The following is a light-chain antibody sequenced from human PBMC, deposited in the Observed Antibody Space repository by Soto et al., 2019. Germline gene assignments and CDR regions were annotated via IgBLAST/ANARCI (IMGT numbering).Light chain of an antibody. CDR2: EVT. J-gene: IGLJ3*02. V-gene: IGLV2-14*01. CDR3: SSYRSSTTL. Sequence: QSALTQPASVSGSLGQSITISCTGTSRDVGFYKFVSWYQHHPGKAPKLLIYEVTNRPSGVSDRFSGSKSGNTASLTISGIQADDEADYYCSSYRSSTTLFGGGTKLTVL. CDR1: SRDVGFYKF.